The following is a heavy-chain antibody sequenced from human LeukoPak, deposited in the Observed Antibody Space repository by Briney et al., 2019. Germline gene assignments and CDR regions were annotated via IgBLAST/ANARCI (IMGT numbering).Heavy chain of an antibody. CDR2: INHSGST. D-gene: IGHD3-22*01. V-gene: IGHV4-34*01. Sequence: PSETLSLTCAVYGGSFSGYYWSWIRQPPGKGLEWIGEINHSGSTNYNPSLKSRVTISVDTSKNQFSLKLSSVTAADTAVYYCARLVSSALSDWFDPWGQGTLVTVSS. CDR3: ARLVSSALSDWFDP. CDR1: GGSFSGYY. J-gene: IGHJ5*02.